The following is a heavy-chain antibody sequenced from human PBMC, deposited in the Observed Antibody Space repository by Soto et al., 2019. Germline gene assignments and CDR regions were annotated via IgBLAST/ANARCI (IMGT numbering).Heavy chain of an antibody. D-gene: IGHD1-26*01. Sequence: LGESLKISCQGSGYSFTSYWIGWVRQTPGKGLEWMGMIYPGDSDTGYSPSFQGQVTITRDMSTSTAYMELRSLSSEDTALYYCAAEYSGRYFNVLDFWGQGTLVTVSS. CDR1: GYSFTSYW. CDR2: IYPGDSDT. V-gene: IGHV5-51*01. CDR3: AAEYSGRYFNVLDF. J-gene: IGHJ4*02.